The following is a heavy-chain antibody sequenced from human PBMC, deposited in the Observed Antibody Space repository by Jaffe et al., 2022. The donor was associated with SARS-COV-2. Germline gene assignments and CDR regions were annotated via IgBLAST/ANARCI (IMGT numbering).Heavy chain of an antibody. CDR2: ISGSGGST. V-gene: IGHV3-23*01. D-gene: IGHD6-19*01. J-gene: IGHJ4*02. CDR3: AKYLSDSSGWSKGIDY. CDR1: GFTFSSYA. Sequence: EVQLLESGGGLVQPGGSLRLSCAASGFTFSSYAMSWVRQAPGKGLEWVSAISGSGGSTYYADSVKGRFTISRDNSKNTLYLQMNSLRAEDTAVYYCAKYLSDSSGWSKGIDYWGQGTLVTVSS.